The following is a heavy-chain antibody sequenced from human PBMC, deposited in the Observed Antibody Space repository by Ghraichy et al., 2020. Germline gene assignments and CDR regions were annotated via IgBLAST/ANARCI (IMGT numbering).Heavy chain of an antibody. D-gene: IGHD6-13*01. V-gene: IGHV1-2*02. Sequence: ASVKVSCKASGYTFTGYYMHWVRQAPGQGLEWMGWINPNSGGTNYAQKFQGRVTMTRDTSISTAYMELSRLRSDDTAVYYCARVMGIAAAGTDFDYWGQGTLVTVSS. CDR1: GYTFTGYY. CDR3: ARVMGIAAAGTDFDY. J-gene: IGHJ4*02. CDR2: INPNSGGT.